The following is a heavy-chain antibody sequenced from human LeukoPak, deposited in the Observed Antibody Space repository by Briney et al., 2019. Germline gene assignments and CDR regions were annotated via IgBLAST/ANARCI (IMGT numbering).Heavy chain of an antibody. V-gene: IGHV3-43*02. CDR1: GFTFDDYA. CDR3: AKDSEYYFDY. CDR2: ISGDGGST. Sequence: GGSLRLSCAASGFTFDDYAMRWVRQAPGKGLEWVSLISGDGGSTYCADSVKGRFTISRDNSKNSLYLQMNSLRTEDTALYYCAKDSEYYFDYWGQGTLVTVSS. J-gene: IGHJ4*02.